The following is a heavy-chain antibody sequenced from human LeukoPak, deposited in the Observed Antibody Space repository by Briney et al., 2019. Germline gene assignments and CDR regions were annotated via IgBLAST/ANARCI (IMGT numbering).Heavy chain of an antibody. J-gene: IGHJ4*02. V-gene: IGHV3-15*01. CDR2: IKSKTDGGTT. Sequence: PGGSLRLSCAASGFTFSNAWMSWVRQAPGKGLEWVGRIKSKTDGGTTDYAAPVKGRFTISRDDSKNTLYLQMNSLKTEDTAVYYCTTSGYCSGGSCYAKFDYWGQGTLVTVSS. D-gene: IGHD2-15*01. CDR1: GFTFSNAW. CDR3: TTSGYCSGGSCYAKFDY.